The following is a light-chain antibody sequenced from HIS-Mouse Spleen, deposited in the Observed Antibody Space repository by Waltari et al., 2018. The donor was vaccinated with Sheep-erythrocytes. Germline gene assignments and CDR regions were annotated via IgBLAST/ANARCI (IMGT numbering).Light chain of an antibody. Sequence: SYELTQPPSVSVSPGQTARITCSGDALPKQYAYWYQQKPGQAPVLVIYKDSERPSGIPWRCSGSSSGTTVTLTISGVQAEDEADYYCQSADSSGTYVFGTGTKVTVL. CDR2: KDS. V-gene: IGLV3-25*03. CDR1: ALPKQY. CDR3: QSADSSGTYV. J-gene: IGLJ1*01.